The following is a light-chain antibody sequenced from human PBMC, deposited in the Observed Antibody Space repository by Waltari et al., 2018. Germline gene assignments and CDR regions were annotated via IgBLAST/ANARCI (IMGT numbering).Light chain of an antibody. CDR1: QSVRSN. CDR2: DAS. J-gene: IGKJ4*01. Sequence: EIVTTQSTATLSVSLGESASLSCRASQSVRSNLARYQQKPGQAPRLLIYDASTRATGVPARFSGSGSGTEFTLTISSLQSEDFAVYYCQQYNSWPLTFGGGTKVEIK. V-gene: IGKV3-15*01. CDR3: QQYNSWPLT.